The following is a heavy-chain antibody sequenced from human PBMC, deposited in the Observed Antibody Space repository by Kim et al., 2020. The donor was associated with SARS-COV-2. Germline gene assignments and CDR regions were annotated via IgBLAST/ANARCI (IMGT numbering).Heavy chain of an antibody. CDR2: IYHTGST. CDR1: GYSISSGYY. V-gene: IGHV4-38-2*02. Sequence: SETLSLTCTVSGYSISSGYYWGWIRQPPGKGLEWIGSIYHTGSTFYNPSLKSRVTISVDTSKNQFSLKVDSVTAADTAVYYCARGKGYSSGWYSFDYWG. J-gene: IGHJ4*01. CDR3: ARGKGYSSGWYSFDY. D-gene: IGHD6-19*01.